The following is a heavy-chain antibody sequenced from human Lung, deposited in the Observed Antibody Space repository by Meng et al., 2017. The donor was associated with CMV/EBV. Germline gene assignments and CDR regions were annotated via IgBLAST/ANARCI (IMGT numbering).Heavy chain of an antibody. D-gene: IGHD3-3*01. CDR3: ARAGTDYDFWSGYFGSWFDP. CDR2: IYYSGST. Sequence: SETLSLTCTVSGGSISSSSYYWGWIRQPPGKGLEWIGSIYYSGSTYYNPSLKSRVTISVDTSKNQFSLKLSSVTAADTAVYYCARAGTDYDFWSGYFGSWFDPWRQGXLVTVSS. J-gene: IGHJ5*02. CDR1: GGSISSSSYY. V-gene: IGHV4-39*07.